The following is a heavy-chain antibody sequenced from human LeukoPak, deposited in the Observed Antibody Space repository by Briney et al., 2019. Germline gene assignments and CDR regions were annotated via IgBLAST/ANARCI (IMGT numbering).Heavy chain of an antibody. CDR1: GYTFTGYY. V-gene: IGHV1-2*02. CDR3: GTLLSNGPFDY. Sequence: ASVKVSCKASGYTFTGYYMHWLRQAPGQGLEWMGYIYPNSGATKYVQKFQGGVTMTRDTSISTAYMELSGLRSDDTAVYYCGTLLSNGPFDYWGQGSLVTVSS. CDR2: IYPNSGAT. J-gene: IGHJ4*02.